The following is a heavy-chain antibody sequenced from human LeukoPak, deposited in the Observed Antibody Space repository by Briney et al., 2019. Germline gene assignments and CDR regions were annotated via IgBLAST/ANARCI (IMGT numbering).Heavy chain of an antibody. CDR2: ISSSSSYI. CDR1: GFTFSSYS. D-gene: IGHD2-2*01. V-gene: IGHV3-21*01. Sequence: PGGSLRLSCAASGFTFSSYSMNWVRQAPGKGLEWVSSISSSSSYIYYADSVKGRFTISRDNAKNSLYLQMNSLRAEDTAVYYCAKVRRSTSCYFDYWGQGTLVTVSS. CDR3: AKVRRSTSCYFDY. J-gene: IGHJ4*02.